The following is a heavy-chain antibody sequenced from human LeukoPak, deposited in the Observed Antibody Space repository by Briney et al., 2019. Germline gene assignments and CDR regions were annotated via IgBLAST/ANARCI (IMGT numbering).Heavy chain of an antibody. V-gene: IGHV4-34*01. CDR3: ARRLYRGWYDY. CDR2: INHSGST. D-gene: IGHD6-19*01. Sequence: SETLSLTCAVYGGSFSGYYWSWIRQPPGKGLEWIGEINHSGSTNYNPSLKSRVTISVDTSKNQFSLKLSSVTAADTAVYYGARRLYRGWYDYWGQGTLVTVSS. CDR1: GGSFSGYY. J-gene: IGHJ4*02.